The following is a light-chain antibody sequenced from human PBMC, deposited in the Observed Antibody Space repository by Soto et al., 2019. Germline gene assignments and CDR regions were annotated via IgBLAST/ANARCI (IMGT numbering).Light chain of an antibody. CDR3: QQYGSSPPYT. V-gene: IGKV3-20*01. CDR1: QSVSSSY. J-gene: IGKJ2*01. Sequence: EIVLTQSPGTLSLSPGERATLSCRASQSVSSSYLAWYQQKPGKAPRLLIYGASSRATGIPDRFSGSGSGTDFTLTISRLEPEAFAVYYCQQYGSSPPYTFGQGTKLEIK. CDR2: GAS.